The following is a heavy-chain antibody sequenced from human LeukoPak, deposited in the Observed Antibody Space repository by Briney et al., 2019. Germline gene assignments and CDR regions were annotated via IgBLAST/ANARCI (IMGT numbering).Heavy chain of an antibody. Sequence: SETLSLTCTVSGYSISSGYYWGWIRQPPGKGLEWIGSIYHSGSTYYNPSPKSRVTISVDRSKNQFSLKLSSVTAADTAVYYCARDAGYGSGSYIDYWGQGTLVTVSS. V-gene: IGHV4-38-2*02. J-gene: IGHJ4*02. D-gene: IGHD3-10*01. CDR2: IYHSGST. CDR1: GYSISSGYY. CDR3: ARDAGYGSGSYIDY.